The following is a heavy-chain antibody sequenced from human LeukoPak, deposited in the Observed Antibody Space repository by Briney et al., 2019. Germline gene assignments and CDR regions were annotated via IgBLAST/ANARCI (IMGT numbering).Heavy chain of an antibody. CDR2: ISYDGSNK. J-gene: IGHJ4*02. D-gene: IGHD3-10*01. Sequence: GGSLRLSCAASGFTFSSYGMHWVRQARGKGLEWVAGISYDGSNKYYADSVKGRFTISRDNSKNTLYLQMNSLRAEDTAVYYCAKDQKPLMVRGVLFDYWGQGTLVTVSS. CDR3: AKDQKPLMVRGVLFDY. V-gene: IGHV3-30*18. CDR1: GFTFSSYG.